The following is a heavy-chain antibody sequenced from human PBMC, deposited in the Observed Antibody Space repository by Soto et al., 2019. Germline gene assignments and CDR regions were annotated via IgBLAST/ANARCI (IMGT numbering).Heavy chain of an antibody. Sequence: EVQLVESGGGSVQPGGSLRLSCAASGFIFSRYWMHWVRQVPGKGLVWVSRINGDGSITIYADFVKGRFTISRENAKNNLLLQVNNLRADDSAVEYCASGASSDIDYWGQGTLVTVSS. CDR1: GFIFSRYW. CDR2: INGDGSIT. D-gene: IGHD3-22*01. V-gene: IGHV3-74*01. J-gene: IGHJ4*02. CDR3: ASGASSDIDY.